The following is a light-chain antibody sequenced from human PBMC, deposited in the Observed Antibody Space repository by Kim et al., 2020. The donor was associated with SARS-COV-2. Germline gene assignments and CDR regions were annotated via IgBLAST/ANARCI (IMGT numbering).Light chain of an antibody. J-gene: IGLJ3*02. CDR2: KNN. Sequence: GQRVTISCSGSSSNLGTNSVHWYQQFPGTAPEVLIYKNNQRPSGVPDRFSGSKSGTSASLAISGLQSEDEGDYYCAGWDGNLNAEVFGGGTQLTVL. CDR1: SSNLGTNS. CDR3: AGWDGNLNAEV. V-gene: IGLV1-44*01.